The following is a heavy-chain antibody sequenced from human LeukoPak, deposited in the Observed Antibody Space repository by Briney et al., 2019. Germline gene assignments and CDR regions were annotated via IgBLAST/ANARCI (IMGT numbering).Heavy chain of an antibody. CDR1: GFTFSRYA. Sequence: GGSLRLSCAASGFTFSRYAMNWVRQAPGKGLEYVSAITSDGGYTYYANSVKGRFTISRDNSKNTLYLQMGSLRAEDMAVYYCARARDNGDYDYWGQGTLVTVSS. CDR2: ITSDGGYT. D-gene: IGHD4-17*01. J-gene: IGHJ4*02. CDR3: ARARDNGDYDY. V-gene: IGHV3-64*01.